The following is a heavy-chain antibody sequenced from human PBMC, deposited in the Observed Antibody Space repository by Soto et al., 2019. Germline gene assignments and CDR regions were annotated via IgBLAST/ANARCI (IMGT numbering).Heavy chain of an antibody. CDR2: ISRSSSTI. Sequence: PGGSLRLSCVASGFTLSRYSMNWVRQAPGKGLEWVSYISRSSSTIYYADSVKGRFTISRDNAENSLYLQMNSLRAEDTAVYYCARGLFLDYWGQGTRVTVSS. V-gene: IGHV3-48*01. D-gene: IGHD3-3*01. CDR1: GFTLSRYS. CDR3: ARGLFLDY. J-gene: IGHJ4*02.